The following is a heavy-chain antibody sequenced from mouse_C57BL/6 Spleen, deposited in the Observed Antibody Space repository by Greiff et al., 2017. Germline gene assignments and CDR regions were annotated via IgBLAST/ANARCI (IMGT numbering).Heavy chain of an antibody. Sequence: QVQLQQPGAELVMPGASVKLSCKASGYTFTSYWMHWVKQRPGQGLEWIGEIDPSDSYTNYNQQFKGKSTFTVDKSSSTAYMQLSSLTSEDSAVYYCARSTGTSPHIDYWGQGTTLTVSS. D-gene: IGHD4-1*02. CDR2: IDPSDSYT. V-gene: IGHV1-69*01. J-gene: IGHJ2*01. CDR1: GYTFTSYW. CDR3: ARSTGTSPHIDY.